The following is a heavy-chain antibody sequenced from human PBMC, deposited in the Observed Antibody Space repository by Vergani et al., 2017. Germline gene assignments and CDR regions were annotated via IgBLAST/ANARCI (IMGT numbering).Heavy chain of an antibody. D-gene: IGHD3-9*01. V-gene: IGHV1-46*03. Sequence: QVQLVQSGAEVKKPWASVKVSCKASGYTFTGYYMHWVRQAPGQGLEWMGIINPSGGHTNYAQKFQGRVTMTRDTSTSTVYMELSSLRSEDTAIYYCARGDYGILTGYRYWGQGTLVTVSA. CDR3: ARGDYGILTGYRY. CDR1: GYTFTGYY. J-gene: IGHJ4*02. CDR2: INPSGGHT.